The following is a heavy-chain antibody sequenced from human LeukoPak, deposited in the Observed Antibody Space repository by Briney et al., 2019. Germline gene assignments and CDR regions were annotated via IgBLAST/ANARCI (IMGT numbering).Heavy chain of an antibody. Sequence: SETLSLTCTVSGGSISSSSYYWGWIRQPPGKGLEWIGSIYYSGSTYYNPSLKSRVTISVDTSKNQFSLKLSSVTAADTAVYYCAKLYGDYGGYYYYYMDVWGKGTTVTVSS. CDR3: AKLYGDYGGYYYYYMDV. CDR1: GGSISSSSYY. CDR2: IYYSGST. V-gene: IGHV4-39*07. D-gene: IGHD4-17*01. J-gene: IGHJ6*03.